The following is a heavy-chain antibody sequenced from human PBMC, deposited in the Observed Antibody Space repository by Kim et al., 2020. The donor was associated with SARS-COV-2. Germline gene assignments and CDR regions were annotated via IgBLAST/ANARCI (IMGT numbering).Heavy chain of an antibody. D-gene: IGHD5-18*01. V-gene: IGHV4-34*01. CDR1: GGSFSDYS. Sequence: SETLSLTCAVYGGSFSDYSWSWIRQSPEKGLEWIGEVSHSGDTNYNPSLSSRVTISVDTSKNQFSLKVNSVTAADMADYFCAGTSGRGYVFGRGEGTTVTVSS. CDR3: AGTSGRGYVFG. CDR2: VSHSGDT. J-gene: IGHJ6*04.